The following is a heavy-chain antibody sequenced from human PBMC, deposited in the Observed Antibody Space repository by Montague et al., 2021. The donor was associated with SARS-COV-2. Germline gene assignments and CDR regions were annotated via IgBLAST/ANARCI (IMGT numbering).Heavy chain of an antibody. CDR2: IYYSGNT. V-gene: IGHV4-59*01. D-gene: IGHD5-24*01. CDR1: GGSISSYN. CDR3: AGLQGDGSLYGMDV. Sequence: SETLSLTCTVSGGSISSYNWSWIRQPPGKGLECIGYIYYSGNTNYNPSLKSRVTISVDASKSQFSLMLSSVTAADTAVYYCAGLQGDGSLYGMDVWGQGTTVTVSS. J-gene: IGHJ6*02.